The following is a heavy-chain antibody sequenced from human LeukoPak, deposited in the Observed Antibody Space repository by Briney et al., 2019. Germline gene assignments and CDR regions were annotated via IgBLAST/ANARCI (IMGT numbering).Heavy chain of an antibody. Sequence: PSETLSLTCTVSGGSISSYYWSWIRQPAGKGLEWIGRIYTSGSTNYNPSLKSRVTMPVDTSKNQFSLKLSSVTAADTAVYYCARDQKTAMVPYVGWFDPWGQGTLVTVSS. V-gene: IGHV4-4*07. CDR1: GGSISSYY. J-gene: IGHJ5*02. CDR3: ARDQKTAMVPYVGWFDP. CDR2: IYTSGST. D-gene: IGHD5-18*01.